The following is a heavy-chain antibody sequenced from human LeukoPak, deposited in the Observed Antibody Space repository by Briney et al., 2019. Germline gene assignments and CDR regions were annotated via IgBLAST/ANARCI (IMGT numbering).Heavy chain of an antibody. J-gene: IGHJ4*02. CDR1: GFSFSDYY. Sequence: PGGSLRLSCAASGFSFSDYYMSWIRQAPGKGLEWVSYISSSGTTIYYADSVKGRFTISRDNAKISLYLQMDSLRAEDTAVYYCARNRGYGGYDSDYWGQGTLVTVSS. CDR2: ISSSGTTI. D-gene: IGHD5-12*01. V-gene: IGHV3-11*01. CDR3: ARNRGYGGYDSDY.